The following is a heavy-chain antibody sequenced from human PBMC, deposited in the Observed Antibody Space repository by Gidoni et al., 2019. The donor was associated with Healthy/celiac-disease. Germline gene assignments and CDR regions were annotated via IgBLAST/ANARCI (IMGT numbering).Heavy chain of an antibody. D-gene: IGHD2-2*01. CDR3: ARGGVPAATLPSGFDP. CDR1: GFTFSSYA. V-gene: IGHV3-23*01. J-gene: IGHJ5*02. CDR2: ISGSGGST. Sequence: EVQLLESGGGLVQPGRSLRLSCAASGFTFSSYAMSWVRQAPGKGLEWVSAISGSGGSTYYADSVKGRFTISRDNSKNTLYLQMNSLRAEDTAVYYCARGGVPAATLPSGFDPWGQGTLVTVSS.